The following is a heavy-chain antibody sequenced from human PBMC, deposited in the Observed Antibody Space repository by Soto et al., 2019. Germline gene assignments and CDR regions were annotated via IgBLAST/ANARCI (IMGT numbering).Heavy chain of an antibody. V-gene: IGHV1-69*13. J-gene: IGHJ6*01. CDR2: IIPIFGTA. Sequence: SVKVSCKASGGTFSSYAISWVRQAPGQGLEWMGGIIPIFGTANYAQKFQGRVTITADESTSTAYMELSSLRSEDTAVYYCARAGEHGSGEDYYYYGMDVWGQGTTVIVSS. D-gene: IGHD3-10*01. CDR1: GGTFSSYA. CDR3: ARAGEHGSGEDYYYYGMDV.